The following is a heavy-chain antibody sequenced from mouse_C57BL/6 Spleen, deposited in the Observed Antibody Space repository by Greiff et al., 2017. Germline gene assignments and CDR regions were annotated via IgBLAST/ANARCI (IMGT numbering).Heavy chain of an antibody. J-gene: IGHJ2*01. Sequence: EVMLVESGEGLVKPGGSLKLSCAASGFTFSSYAMSWVRQTPEKRLEWVAYISSGGDYIYYADTVKGRFTISRDNARNTLYLQMSSLKSEDTAMYYCTRDPGYYGSSPYYFDYWGQGTTLTVSS. V-gene: IGHV5-9-1*02. D-gene: IGHD1-1*01. CDR2: ISSGGDYI. CDR3: TRDPGYYGSSPYYFDY. CDR1: GFTFSSYA.